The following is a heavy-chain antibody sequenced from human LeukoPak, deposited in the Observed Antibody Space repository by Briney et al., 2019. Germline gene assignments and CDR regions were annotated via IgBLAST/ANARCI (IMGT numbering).Heavy chain of an antibody. J-gene: IGHJ4*02. CDR2: IYYSGST. CDR3: ARDSSSWYGSDY. V-gene: IGHV4-59*01. CDR1: GGSISSYY. Sequence: ETLSLTCTVSGGSISSYYWSWIRQPPGKGLEWIGYIYYSGSTNYNPSLKSRVTISVDTSKNQFSLKLSSVTAADTAVYYCARDSSSWYGSDYWGQGTLVTVSS. D-gene: IGHD6-13*01.